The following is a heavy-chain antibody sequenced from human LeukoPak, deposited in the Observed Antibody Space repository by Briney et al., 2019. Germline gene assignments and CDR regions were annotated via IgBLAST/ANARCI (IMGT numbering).Heavy chain of an antibody. CDR2: IYYSGST. V-gene: IGHV4-30-4*01. J-gene: IGHJ6*02. CDR3: ARTTTVTTSLAYYYYGMDV. D-gene: IGHD4-17*01. CDR1: GGSISSGDYY. Sequence: KPSETLSLTCTVSGGSISSGDYYWSWIRQPPGKGLEWIGYIYYSGSTYYNPSLKSRVTISVDTSKNQFSLKLSSVTAADTAVYYCARTTTVTTSLAYYYYGMDVWGQGTTVTVSS.